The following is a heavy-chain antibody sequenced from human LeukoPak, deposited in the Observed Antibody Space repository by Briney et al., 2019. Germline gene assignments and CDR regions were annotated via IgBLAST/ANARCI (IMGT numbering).Heavy chain of an antibody. CDR2: INHSGST. Sequence: SETLSLTCAVYGGSLSGYYWSWIRQPPGKGLEWIGEINHSGSTNYNPSLKSRVTISVDTSKNQFSLKLSSVTAADPAVYYCSCWAAAGTDWFDPWGQGTLVTVSS. CDR1: GGSLSGYY. V-gene: IGHV4-34*01. CDR3: SCWAAAGTDWFDP. D-gene: IGHD6-13*01. J-gene: IGHJ5*02.